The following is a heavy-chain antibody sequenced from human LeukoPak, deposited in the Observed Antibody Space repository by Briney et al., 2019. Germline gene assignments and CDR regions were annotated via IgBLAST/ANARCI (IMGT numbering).Heavy chain of an antibody. CDR1: GYTFTSYG. Sequence: GASVKVSCKASGYTFTSYGISWVRQAPGQGLEWMGWISAYNGNTNYAQKLQGRVTMTTDTSTSTAYMELSSLRSEDTAVYYCARDLNSYYYDSSGYWGQGTLVTVSS. J-gene: IGHJ4*02. CDR2: ISAYNGNT. CDR3: ARDLNSYYYDSSGY. D-gene: IGHD3-22*01. V-gene: IGHV1-18*01.